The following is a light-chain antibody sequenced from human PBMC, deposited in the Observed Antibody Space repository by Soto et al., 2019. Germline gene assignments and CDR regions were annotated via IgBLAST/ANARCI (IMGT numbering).Light chain of an antibody. V-gene: IGKV1-5*03. Sequence: DVQMTQSPSTLSASVGDRVTITCRASQDIGTWLAWYQQKPEKAPKVLIYRASHLESGVPSRFSGSRSGPDFTLTISSLQPEDFATYYCQHSYSSPPTFGQGTKVEIK. CDR2: RAS. CDR3: QHSYSSPPT. CDR1: QDIGTW. J-gene: IGKJ1*01.